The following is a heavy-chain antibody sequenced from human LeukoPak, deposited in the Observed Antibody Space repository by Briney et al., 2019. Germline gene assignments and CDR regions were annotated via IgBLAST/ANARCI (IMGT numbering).Heavy chain of an antibody. CDR1: GDSISDSY. CDR2: LYDSGTT. CDR3: GRHPSAMTGFDP. V-gene: IGHV4-59*08. J-gene: IGHJ5*02. Sequence: SETLPLTCTVSGDSISDSYWSWIRQAPGKGLEWIGYLYDSGTTKYNPSLKTRVTISVDTSKNQFSLKLSSVTAADTAVYYCGRHPSAMTGFDPWGQGTLVTVSS. D-gene: IGHD2-2*01.